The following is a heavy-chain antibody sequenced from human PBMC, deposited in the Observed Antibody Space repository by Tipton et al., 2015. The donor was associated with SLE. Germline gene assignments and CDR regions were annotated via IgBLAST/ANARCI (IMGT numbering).Heavy chain of an antibody. V-gene: IGHV4-38-2*02. CDR2: MHHNGST. CDR3: ATGHFDF. J-gene: IGHJ5*01. Sequence: TLSLTCTVSGGSISSGYYWDWVRQPPGKGLEWVATMHHNGSTYYNPSLRSRVAIPMDTSKNQFSLRLKSVTAADTAVYYCATGHFDFWGQGSLVTVSS. CDR1: GGSISSGYY. D-gene: IGHD7-27*01.